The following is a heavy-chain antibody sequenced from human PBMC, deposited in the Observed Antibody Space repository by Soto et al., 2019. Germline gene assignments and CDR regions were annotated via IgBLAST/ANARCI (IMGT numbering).Heavy chain of an antibody. J-gene: IGHJ4*02. CDR1: GGSFSGYY. D-gene: IGHD2-2*01. CDR3: ARILLDRDIVVVPAAISAGVLDY. Sequence: SETLSLTCAVYGGSFSGYYCSWIRQPPGKGLEWIGEINHSGSTNYNPSLKSRVTISVDTSKNQFSLKLSSVTAADTAVYYCARILLDRDIVVVPAAISAGVLDYWGQGTLVTVSS. V-gene: IGHV4-34*01. CDR2: INHSGST.